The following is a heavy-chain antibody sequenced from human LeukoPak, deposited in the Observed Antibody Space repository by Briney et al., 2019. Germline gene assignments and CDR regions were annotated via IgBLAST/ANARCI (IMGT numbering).Heavy chain of an antibody. CDR2: ISGSGGST. CDR3: AKALAAAGLPYFDY. Sequence: PGGSLRLSSAASGFTFSSYAMSWVRQAPGKGLEWVSAISGSGGSTYYADSVKGRFTISRDNSKNTLYLQMNSLRAEDTAVYYCAKALAAAGLPYFDYWGQGTLVTVSS. V-gene: IGHV3-23*01. D-gene: IGHD6-13*01. J-gene: IGHJ4*02. CDR1: GFTFSSYA.